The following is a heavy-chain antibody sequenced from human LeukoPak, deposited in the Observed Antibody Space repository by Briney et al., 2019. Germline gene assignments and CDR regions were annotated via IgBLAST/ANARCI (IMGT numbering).Heavy chain of an antibody. CDR1: GYTFNRNN. CDR3: ARVEGSSWYLD. Sequence: ASVKVSCKASGYTFNRNNINWVRQAPGQGLEWMGCISTYNGNTNYAQKLQGRVTMTTDTSTSTAYMELRSLRSDDTAVYYCARVEGSSWYLDWGQGTLVTVSS. J-gene: IGHJ4*02. V-gene: IGHV1-18*01. CDR2: ISTYNGNT. D-gene: IGHD6-13*01.